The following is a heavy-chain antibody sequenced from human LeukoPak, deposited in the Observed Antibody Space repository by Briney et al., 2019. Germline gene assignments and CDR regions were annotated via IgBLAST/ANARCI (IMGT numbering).Heavy chain of an antibody. Sequence: PSETLSLTCTVSGGSISSYYWSWIRQPPGKGLEWIGYIYYSGSTNYNPSLKSRVTISVDTSKNQFSLKLSSVTAADTAVYYCARGPWAGGFDYWGQGTLVTVSS. J-gene: IGHJ4*02. V-gene: IGHV4-59*12. CDR1: GGSISSYY. CDR3: ARGPWAGGFDY. CDR2: IYYSGST. D-gene: IGHD6-19*01.